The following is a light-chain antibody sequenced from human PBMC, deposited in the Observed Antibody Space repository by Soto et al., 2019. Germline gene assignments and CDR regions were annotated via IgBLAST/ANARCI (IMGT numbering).Light chain of an antibody. CDR3: EQYNNWPPWT. CDR2: GAS. Sequence: EIVMTHSPATLSVSPGQRATLSCRASQSVSSNLAWYQQKPGQAPRLLIYGASTRATGIPARFSGSGSGTEFTLTISSLQSEDFAVYYCEQYNNWPPWTLGHGTKVEIK. J-gene: IGKJ1*01. CDR1: QSVSSN. V-gene: IGKV3-15*01.